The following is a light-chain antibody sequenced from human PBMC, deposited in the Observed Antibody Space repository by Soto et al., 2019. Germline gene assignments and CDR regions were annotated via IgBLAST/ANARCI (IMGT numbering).Light chain of an antibody. J-gene: IGKJ4*01. V-gene: IGKV3-20*01. CDR1: QSVSSSY. CDR3: QQYGSPP. Sequence: EIVLTQSPGTLSLSPGERATLSCRASQSVSSSYLAWYQQKPGQAPRLLIDGASSRATGIPDRFSGSGSGTDFTLTISRLEPVDLAVYYCQQYGSPPFGGRTKVQIK. CDR2: GAS.